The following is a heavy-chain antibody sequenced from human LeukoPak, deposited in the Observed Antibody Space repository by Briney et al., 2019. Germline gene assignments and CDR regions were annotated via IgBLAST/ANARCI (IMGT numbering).Heavy chain of an antibody. CDR2: ISSSGSTI. J-gene: IGHJ6*04. CDR1: GFTFRSYA. V-gene: IGHV3-48*03. D-gene: IGHD3-10*02. CDR3: AELGITMIGGV. Sequence: GGSLRLSCAASGFTFRSYAMSWVRQAPGKGLEWVSYISSSGSTIYYADSVKGRFTISRDNAKNSLYLQMNSLRAEDTAVYYCAELGITMIGGVWGKGTTVTISS.